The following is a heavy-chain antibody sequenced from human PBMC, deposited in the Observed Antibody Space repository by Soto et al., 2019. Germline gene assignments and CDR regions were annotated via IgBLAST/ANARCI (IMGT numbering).Heavy chain of an antibody. Sequence: GGSLRLSCAVSGFTFSIYAMSWVRQSPGKGLEWVSSMSRTGDNTYYADSVKGRFTISRDNSKNTLYLQMNSLRAEDTAVFYCARVMSQTYSARWFYYGMDVWGQGTTVTVSS. V-gene: IGHV3-23*01. D-gene: IGHD1-26*01. CDR3: ARVMSQTYSARWFYYGMDV. CDR2: MSRTGDNT. J-gene: IGHJ6*02. CDR1: GFTFSIYA.